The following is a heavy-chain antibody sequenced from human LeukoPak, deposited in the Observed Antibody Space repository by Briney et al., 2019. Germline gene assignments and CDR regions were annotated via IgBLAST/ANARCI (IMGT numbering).Heavy chain of an antibody. CDR1: GFTFTGYY. J-gene: IGHJ3*02. V-gene: IGHV1-2*04. D-gene: IGHD6-6*01. CDR2: INANNGDT. Sequence: ASVKVSCKASGFTFTGYYMHWVRQAPGQGLEWMGWINANNGDTNYAQKSRGWVTMTRDTSLSTVYMEVSRLRSDDTAVYYCAREGSSIAAPTEAFDIWGQGTMVTVSS. CDR3: AREGSSIAAPTEAFDI.